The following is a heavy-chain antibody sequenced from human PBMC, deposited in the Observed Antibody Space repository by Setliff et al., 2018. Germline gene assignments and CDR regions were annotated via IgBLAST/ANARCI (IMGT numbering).Heavy chain of an antibody. V-gene: IGHV4-59*08. CDR2: FYHSASS. CDR1: GGSISSDY. CDR3: ARSHYYASGNSPYYYMDV. J-gene: IGHJ6*03. D-gene: IGHD3-10*01. Sequence: TSETLSLTCNVSGGSISSDYWSWIRQPPGKALEWIGYFYHSASSNYNPSLKGRVTMSADTSKNQLYLSLTFLSVADTAMYYCARSHYYASGNSPYYYMDVWGKGTAVTVSS.